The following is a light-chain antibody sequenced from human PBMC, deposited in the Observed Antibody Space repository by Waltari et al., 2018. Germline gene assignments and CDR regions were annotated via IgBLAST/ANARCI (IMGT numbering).Light chain of an antibody. V-gene: IGKV3-20*01. CDR2: AAS. J-gene: IGKJ1*01. Sequence: CRARQSGSRALAWYQEKPGQAPRLRIYAASTRATGVPDRFSGSGSETDFSLTISRLDPEDFAVYYCQHYVNLPVTFGQGTKVEI. CDR3: QHYVNLPVT. CDR1: QSGSRA.